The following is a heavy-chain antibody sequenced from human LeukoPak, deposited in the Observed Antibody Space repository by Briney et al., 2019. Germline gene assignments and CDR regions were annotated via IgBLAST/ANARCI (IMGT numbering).Heavy chain of an antibody. Sequence: SETLSLTCTVSGGSISSYYWSWIRQPPGKGLEWIGYIYYSGSTNYNPSLKSRVTISVDTSKNQFSLKLSSVTAADTAVYYCARTGRGSSSWIYYYYYMDVWGKGTAVTVSS. CDR1: GGSISSYY. J-gene: IGHJ6*03. V-gene: IGHV4-59*01. D-gene: IGHD6-13*01. CDR3: ARTGRGSSSWIYYYYYMDV. CDR2: IYYSGST.